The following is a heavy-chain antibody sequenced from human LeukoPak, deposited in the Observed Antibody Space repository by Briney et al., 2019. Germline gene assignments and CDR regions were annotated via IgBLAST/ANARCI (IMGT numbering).Heavy chain of an antibody. V-gene: IGHV4-34*01. CDR3: ARGPRYCSGGSCYWRGEYFQH. D-gene: IGHD2-15*01. CDR1: GGSFSGYY. J-gene: IGHJ1*01. Sequence: SETLSLTCPFYGGSFSGYYWSGIGQPPGKEREWIGEINHSGSTNYNPPLKSQVTISLDTSRSQFSLKLSSVTAADTAVYYCARGPRYCSGGSCYWRGEYFQHWGQGTLVTVSS. CDR2: INHSGST.